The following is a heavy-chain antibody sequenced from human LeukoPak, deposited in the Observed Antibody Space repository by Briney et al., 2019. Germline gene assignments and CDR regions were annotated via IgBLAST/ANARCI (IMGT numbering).Heavy chain of an antibody. D-gene: IGHD5-24*01. CDR1: GYTFTSYG. CDR3: ARDAPGVMATIEDYFDY. J-gene: IGHJ4*02. CDR2: ISAYNGNT. V-gene: IGHV1-18*01. Sequence: GASVKVSCKASGYTFTSYGISWVRQAPGQGLEWMGWISAYNGNTNYAQKLQGRVTMTTDTSTSTAYMELRSLRSDDTAVYYCARDAPGVMATIEDYFDYWGQGTLVTVSS.